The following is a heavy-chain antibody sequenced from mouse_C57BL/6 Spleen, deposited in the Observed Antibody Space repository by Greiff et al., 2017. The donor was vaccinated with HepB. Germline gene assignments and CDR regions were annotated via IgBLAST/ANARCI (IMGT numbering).Heavy chain of an antibody. CDR1: GYTFPSYW. J-gene: IGHJ3*01. D-gene: IGHD2-4*01. V-gene: IGHV1-55*01. CDR3: ARSDYDYRPWFAY. Sequence: QVQLQQPGAELVKPGASVKMSCKASGYTFPSYWITWVKQRPGQGLEWIGDIYPGSGSTNYNEKFKSKATLTVDTSSSTAYMQLSSLTSEDSAVYYCARSDYDYRPWFAYWGQGTLVTVSA. CDR2: IYPGSGST.